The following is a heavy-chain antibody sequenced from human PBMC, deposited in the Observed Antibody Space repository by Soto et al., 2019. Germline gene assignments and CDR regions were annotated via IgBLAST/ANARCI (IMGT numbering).Heavy chain of an antibody. CDR3: ARDRIQLRLGKYSFNGMDV. CDR1: GGTFSDFA. CDR2: IVPRFGSP. Sequence: QVQLVQSGAEVRKPGSSLRVSCKASGGTFSDFAFSWGRQAPGQGLEWMGGIVPRFGSPNYAQKFGGRVNTSEDRSTSTVYMEVSMLRFDHTAVYFWARDRIQLRLGKYSFNGMDVWGQGTTITVSS. J-gene: IGHJ6*02. V-gene: IGHV1-69*01. D-gene: IGHD3-16*01.